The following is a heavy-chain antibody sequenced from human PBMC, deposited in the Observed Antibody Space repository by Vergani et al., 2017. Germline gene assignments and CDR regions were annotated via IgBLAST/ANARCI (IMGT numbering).Heavy chain of an antibody. D-gene: IGHD4-17*01. J-gene: IGHJ4*02. V-gene: IGHV1-8*03. CDR1: GYIFTRYD. Sequence: QVQLVQSGAEVKKPGASVKVSCKASGYIFTRYDINWVRQATGQGLEWMRSMNPNTLNPHYAQKFQGRITITMDSSTSTAYLELSSLRSDDTSFYFCSWDDDFGAWGYWGQGALITVS. CDR3: SWDDDFGAWGY. CDR2: MNPNTLNP.